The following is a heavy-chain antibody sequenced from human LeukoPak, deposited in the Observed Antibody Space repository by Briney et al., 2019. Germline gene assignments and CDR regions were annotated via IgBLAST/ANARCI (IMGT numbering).Heavy chain of an antibody. CDR1: GFTFSSYG. D-gene: IGHD5-24*01. V-gene: IGHV3-30*02. CDR2: IRYDGSNK. CDR3: AKDRSGYNFHY. Sequence: GGSLRPSCAASGFTFSSYGMHWVRQAPGKGLEWVAFIRYDGSNKYYADSVKGRFTISRDNSKNTLYLQMNSLRAEDTAVYYCAKDRSGYNFHYWGQGTLVTVSS. J-gene: IGHJ4*02.